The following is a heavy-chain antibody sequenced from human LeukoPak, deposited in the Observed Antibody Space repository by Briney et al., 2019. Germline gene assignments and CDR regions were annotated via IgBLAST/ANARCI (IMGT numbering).Heavy chain of an antibody. D-gene: IGHD3-10*01. V-gene: IGHV3-21*01. CDR2: ISSSSSYI. CDR1: GFTFSSYS. J-gene: IGHJ4*02. Sequence: GGSLRLSCAASGFTFSSYSMNWVRQAPGKGLEWVSSISSSSSYIYYADSVKGRFTISRDNAKNSLYLQMNSLRAEDTAVYHCAREGFFWFVELLTDYWGQGTLVTVSS. CDR3: AREGFFWFVELLTDY.